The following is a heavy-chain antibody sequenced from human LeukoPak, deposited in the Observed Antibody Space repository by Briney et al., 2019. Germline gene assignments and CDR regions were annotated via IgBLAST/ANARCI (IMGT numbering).Heavy chain of an antibody. CDR2: IYHSGST. Sequence: SGTLSLTCAVSGGSISSGGYSWSWIRQPPGKGLEWIGYIYHSGSTYYNPSLKSRVTISVDRSKNQFSLKLSSVTAADTAVYYCAIDSSAFDAFDIWGQGTMVTVSS. CDR1: GGSISSGGYS. V-gene: IGHV4-30-2*01. J-gene: IGHJ3*02. CDR3: AIDSSAFDAFDI. D-gene: IGHD3-22*01.